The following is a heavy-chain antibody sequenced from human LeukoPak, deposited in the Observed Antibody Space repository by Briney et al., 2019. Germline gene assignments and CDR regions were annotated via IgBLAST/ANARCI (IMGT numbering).Heavy chain of an antibody. CDR3: AREVPNSSGYYYVRAFDY. CDR2: IYTSGST. D-gene: IGHD3-22*01. CDR1: GGSISSYY. J-gene: IGHJ4*02. V-gene: IGHV4-4*07. Sequence: PSETLSLTCTVSGGSISSYYWSWVRQPAGKGLELIGRIYTSGSTNYNPSLKSRVTISVDKAKNQFSLKLSSVTAADTAVYYCAREVPNSSGYYYVRAFDYWGQGTLVTVSS.